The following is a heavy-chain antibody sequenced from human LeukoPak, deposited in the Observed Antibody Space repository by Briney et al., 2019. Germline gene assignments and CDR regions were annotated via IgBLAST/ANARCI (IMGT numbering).Heavy chain of an antibody. D-gene: IGHD2-2*01. Sequence: PSDTLSLTCTASGDSISNYYWSWIRQPPGKGLEWIGNIYYSGSTSYNPSLKSRVTISEDTSKNQFSLKLSSVTAADTAVYYCARSVVLYYFDYWGQGTLVTVSS. CDR1: GDSISNYY. CDR2: IYYSGST. CDR3: ARSVVLYYFDY. J-gene: IGHJ4*02. V-gene: IGHV4-59*07.